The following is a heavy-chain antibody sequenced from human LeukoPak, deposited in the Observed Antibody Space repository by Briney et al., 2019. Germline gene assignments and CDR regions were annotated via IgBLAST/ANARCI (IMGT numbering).Heavy chain of an antibody. CDR2: INPNSGGT. J-gene: IGHJ4*02. CDR3: ARARTYYDFWSGVNY. CDR1: GYTFTCYY. V-gene: IGHV1-2*02. Sequence: ASVKVSCKASGYTFTCYYMHWVRQAPGQGLEWRGWINPNSGGTNYAQKFQGRVTMTRDTSISTAYMELSRLRSDDTAVYYCARARTYYDFWSGVNYWGQGTLVTVSS. D-gene: IGHD3-3*01.